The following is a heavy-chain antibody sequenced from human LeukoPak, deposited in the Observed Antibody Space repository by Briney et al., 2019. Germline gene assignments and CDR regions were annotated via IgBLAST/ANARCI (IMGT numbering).Heavy chain of an antibody. CDR2: IKQDGSEK. J-gene: IGHJ3*02. Sequence: GGSLRLSCAASGFTFSSYWMSWVRQAPGKGLEWVANIKQDGSEKYYVDSVKGRFTISRDNAKNSLYLQMNSLRAEDTAVYYCAGDQVSGLRPGDAFDIWGQAKMVTVSS. CDR3: AGDQVSGLRPGDAFDI. CDR1: GFTFSSYW. D-gene: IGHD3-10*01. V-gene: IGHV3-7*01.